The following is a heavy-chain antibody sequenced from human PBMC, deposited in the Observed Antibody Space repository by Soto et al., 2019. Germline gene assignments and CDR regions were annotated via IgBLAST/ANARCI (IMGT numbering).Heavy chain of an antibody. CDR3: VRDYDYDISRNDAFDI. CDR2: IYSSGST. CDR1: GGSISSGDYY. J-gene: IGHJ3*02. D-gene: IGHD3-22*01. V-gene: IGHV4-31*03. Sequence: QVQLQESGPGLVKPSQTLSLTCTVSGGSISSGDYYWSWIRHHPGKGLEWIGYIYSSGSTYYNPSLRSRVTISADTSKNQFSLRLSSVTAADTAVYYCVRDYDYDISRNDAFDIWGQGTMVTVSS.